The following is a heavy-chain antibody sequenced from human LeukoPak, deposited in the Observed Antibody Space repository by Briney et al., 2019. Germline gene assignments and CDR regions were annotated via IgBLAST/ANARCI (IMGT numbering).Heavy chain of an antibody. CDR1: GFTFSDYY. J-gene: IGHJ4*02. D-gene: IGHD3-22*01. CDR3: ARWTYYYDSSGYYFEY. Sequence: GGSLRLSCAASGFTFSDYYMSWIRQAPGKGLEWVSYIGSSGSTIYYADSVKGRFTISRDNAKNSLYLQMNSLRAEDTAVYYCARWTYYYDSSGYYFEYWGQGTLVTVSS. CDR2: IGSSGSTI. V-gene: IGHV3-11*04.